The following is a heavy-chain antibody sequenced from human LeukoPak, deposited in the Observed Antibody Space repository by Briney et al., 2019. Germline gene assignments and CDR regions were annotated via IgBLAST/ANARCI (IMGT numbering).Heavy chain of an antibody. V-gene: IGHV4-59*01. J-gene: IGHJ4*02. CDR1: GYSIGTWYY. CDR3: ARSFSPNYYDLLDY. D-gene: IGHD3-22*01. CDR2: IYYSGST. Sequence: SETLSLTCTVSGYSIGTWYYWGWIRQPPGKGLEWIGYIYYSGSTNYNPSLKSRVTISLDTSKNQFSLKLNSVTAADTAMYYCARSFSPNYYDLLDYWGQGTLVTVSS.